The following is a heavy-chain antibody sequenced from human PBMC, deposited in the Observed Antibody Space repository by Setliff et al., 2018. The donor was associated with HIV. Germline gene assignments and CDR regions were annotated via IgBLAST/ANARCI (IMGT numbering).Heavy chain of an antibody. D-gene: IGHD3-22*01. CDR1: GYTFTSYG. CDR3: AIVTELDYYGGSGPTHLLFDS. CDR2: INPSGGST. V-gene: IGHV1-46*01. Sequence: ASVKVSCKASGYTFTSYGISWVRQAPGQGLEWLGMINPSGGSTWYAQKFQGRVTMTGDTSTNTLYMELSSLRSEDTAVYYCAIVTELDYYGGSGPTHLLFDSWGQGTLVTVSS. J-gene: IGHJ4*02.